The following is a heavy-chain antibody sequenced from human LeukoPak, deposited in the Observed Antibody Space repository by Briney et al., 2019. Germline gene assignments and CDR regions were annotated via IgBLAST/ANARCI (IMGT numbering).Heavy chain of an antibody. Sequence: EASVKVSCKASGYTFTSYDINWVRQATGQWLEWMGWMNPNSGNTGYAQKFQGRVTMTRNTSISTAYMELSSLRSEDTAVYYCARVFYDSANWFDPWGQGARVTVSS. D-gene: IGHD3-22*01. CDR2: MNPNSGNT. CDR3: ARVFYDSANWFDP. V-gene: IGHV1-8*01. CDR1: GYTFTSYD. J-gene: IGHJ5*02.